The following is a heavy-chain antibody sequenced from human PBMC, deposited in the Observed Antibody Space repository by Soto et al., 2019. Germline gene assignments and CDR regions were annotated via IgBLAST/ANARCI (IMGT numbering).Heavy chain of an antibody. CDR1: GGTFSSYA. D-gene: IGHD2-2*01. V-gene: IGHV1-69*13. J-gene: IGHJ4*02. CDR3: ASYIVVVPAAITARPLDY. Sequence: VASVKVSCKASGGTFSSYAISWVRQAPGQGLEWMGGIIPIFGTANYAQKFQGRVTITADESTSTAYMELSSLRSEDTAVYYCASYIVVVPAAITARPLDYWGQGTLVTVST. CDR2: IIPIFGTA.